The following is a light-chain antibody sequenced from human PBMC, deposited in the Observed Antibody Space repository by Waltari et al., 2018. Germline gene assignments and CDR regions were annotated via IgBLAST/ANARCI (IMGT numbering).Light chain of an antibody. V-gene: IGKV3-11*01. CDR3: QQRSNWPPLFT. CDR1: QSVSSY. Sequence: EIVLTQSPATLSLSPGERATLSCRASQSVSSYLACYQQKPGQAPRTLIYDASNRAPGIPARFSGSGSGTDFTLTISSLEPEDFAVYYCQQRSNWPPLFTFGPGTKVDIK. CDR2: DAS. J-gene: IGKJ3*01.